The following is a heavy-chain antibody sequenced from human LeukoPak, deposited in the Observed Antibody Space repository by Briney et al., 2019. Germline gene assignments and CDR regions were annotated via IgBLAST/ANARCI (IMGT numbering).Heavy chain of an antibody. CDR1: GFSFDNYG. Sequence: GGSLRLSCVTSGFSFDNYGMSWVRRAPGKGLEWISYFSSRKNIVNYADSVKGRFTISRDKAKTSLYLQMNSLRAEDTAVYYCVRDQQWESPHYFDFWGQGTPVTVSS. D-gene: IGHD1-26*01. J-gene: IGHJ4*02. CDR3: VRDQQWESPHYFDF. V-gene: IGHV3-48*01. CDR2: FSSRKNIV.